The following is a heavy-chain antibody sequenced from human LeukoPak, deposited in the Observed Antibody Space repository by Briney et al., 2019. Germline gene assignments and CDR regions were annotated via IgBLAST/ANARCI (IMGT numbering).Heavy chain of an antibody. CDR2: IQNDGSDK. Sequence: RGSLRLSCAASGMNFRSSGMHWVRQAAGKGLEWATFIQNDGSDKSYAASVQGRFTISRDNSKNTVYLHMNSLRADDTALYYCAREGGRAAPGRFDYWGQGTLVTVSS. D-gene: IGHD6-13*01. J-gene: IGHJ4*02. CDR1: GMNFRSSG. V-gene: IGHV3-30*02. CDR3: AREGGRAAPGRFDY.